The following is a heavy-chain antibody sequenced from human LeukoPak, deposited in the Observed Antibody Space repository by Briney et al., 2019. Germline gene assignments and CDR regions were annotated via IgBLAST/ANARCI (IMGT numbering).Heavy chain of an antibody. J-gene: IGHJ4*02. CDR2: INPNSGDT. CDR1: GYTFTSYD. CDR3: ARDYCSSTSCHFDY. V-gene: IGHV1-2*06. Sequence: ASVKVSCKASGYTFTSYDINWVRQAPGQGLEWMGRINPNSGDTNYAQNFQGRVTMTRDTSISTAYMELSRLRSDDTAVYHCARDYCSSTSCHFDYWGQGTLVTVSS. D-gene: IGHD2-2*01.